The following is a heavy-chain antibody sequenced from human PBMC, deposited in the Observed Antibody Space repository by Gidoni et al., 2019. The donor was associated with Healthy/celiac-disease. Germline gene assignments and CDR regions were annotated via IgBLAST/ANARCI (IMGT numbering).Heavy chain of an antibody. CDR3: AKSGWGIWSGYYTADY. CDR2: ISGSGGST. D-gene: IGHD3-3*01. J-gene: IGHJ4*02. CDR1: GFTFSRYA. Sequence: EVQLLESGGGLVQHGGSLRLSCAASGFTFSRYAMSWVRQAPGKGLEWVSAISGSGGSTYYEDSVKGRFTISRDNSKNTLYLQMNSLRAEDTAVYYCAKSGWGIWSGYYTADYWGQGTLVTVSS. V-gene: IGHV3-23*01.